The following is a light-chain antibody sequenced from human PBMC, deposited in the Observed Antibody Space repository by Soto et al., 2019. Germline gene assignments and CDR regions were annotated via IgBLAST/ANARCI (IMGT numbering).Light chain of an antibody. CDR2: GAS. CDR3: QQYGSSPST. V-gene: IGKV3-15*01. J-gene: IGKJ4*01. Sequence: EVVMTQSPDTLSVSPGETVTLSCRASQSVRSKLAWYQQKPGQAPRLFIYGASTRATGIPARFSGSGSGTEFTLTISRLEPEDFAVYYCQQYGSSPSTFGGGTKVDIK. CDR1: QSVRSK.